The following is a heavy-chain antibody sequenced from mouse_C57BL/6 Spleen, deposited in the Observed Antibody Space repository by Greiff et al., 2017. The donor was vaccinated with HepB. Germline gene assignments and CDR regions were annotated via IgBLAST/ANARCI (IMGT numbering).Heavy chain of an antibody. V-gene: IGHV1-26*01. CDR2: INPNNGGT. CDR3: ARSAWGVEVAY. D-gene: IGHD1-1*01. CDR1: GYTFTDYY. J-gene: IGHJ3*01. Sequence: VQLQQSGPELVKPGASVKISCKASGYTFTDYYMNWVKQSHGKSLEWIGDINPNNGGTSYNQKFKGKATLTVDKSSSTAYMELRSLTSEDSAVYYCARSAWGVEVAYWGQGTLVTVSA.